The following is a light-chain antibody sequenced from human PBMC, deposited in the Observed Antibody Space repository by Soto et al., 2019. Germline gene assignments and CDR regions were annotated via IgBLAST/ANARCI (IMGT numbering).Light chain of an antibody. CDR2: LSSDGSH. Sequence: QLVLTQAPYASASLGASVKLTCTLSSGHSSYAIAWHQQQPEKGPRYLMKLSSDGSHSKGDGIPDRFSGSSSGAERYLTIASLQSADEADYYCQTWDTGARVVFGGGTKLTVL. J-gene: IGLJ2*01. CDR1: SGHSSYA. V-gene: IGLV4-69*01. CDR3: QTWDTGARVV.